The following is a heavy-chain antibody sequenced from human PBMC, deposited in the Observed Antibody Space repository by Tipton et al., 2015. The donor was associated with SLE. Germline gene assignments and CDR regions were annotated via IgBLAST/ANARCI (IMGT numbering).Heavy chain of an antibody. CDR2: IYTSGST. CDR1: GGSISSGSYY. Sequence: TLSLTCTVSGGSISSGSYYWSWIRQPAGKGLEWIGYIYTSGSTNYNPSLKSRVTISVDTSKNQFSLKLSSVTAADTAVYYCARGSWNFRYFDYWGQGTLVTASS. J-gene: IGHJ4*02. CDR3: ARGSWNFRYFDY. V-gene: IGHV4-61*09. D-gene: IGHD1-7*01.